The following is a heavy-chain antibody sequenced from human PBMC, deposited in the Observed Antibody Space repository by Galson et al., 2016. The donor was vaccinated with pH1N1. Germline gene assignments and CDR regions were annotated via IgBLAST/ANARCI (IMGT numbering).Heavy chain of an antibody. J-gene: IGHJ6*03. Sequence: SETLSLTCTVSGGSLSSSEYYWAWIRQSPGTGLEWIGSIYYRGSTYYNPSLKSRVSISVDRSTNQYSLNLSSVTAAYTAVYYCTSTIGTTQYYYYMDVGGKGTTVTVSS. V-gene: IGHV4-39*07. CDR1: GGSLSSSEYY. D-gene: IGHD5-24*01. CDR3: TSTIGTTQYYYYMDV. CDR2: IYYRGST.